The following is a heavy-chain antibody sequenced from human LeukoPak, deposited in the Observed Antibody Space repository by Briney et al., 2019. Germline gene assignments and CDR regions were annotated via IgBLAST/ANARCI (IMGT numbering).Heavy chain of an antibody. J-gene: IGHJ4*02. V-gene: IGHV1-69*01. Sequence: GSSVKVSCKASGGTFSSYAISWVRQAPGQGLEWMGGIIPIFGTANYAQKFQCRVTITADESTSTAYMQRSSLRSVGPAVYRCARAAWYGGRAARFDYWGQGTLVTVSS. CDR1: GGTFSSYA. CDR2: IIPIFGTA. D-gene: IGHD3-10*01. CDR3: ARAAWYGGRAARFDY.